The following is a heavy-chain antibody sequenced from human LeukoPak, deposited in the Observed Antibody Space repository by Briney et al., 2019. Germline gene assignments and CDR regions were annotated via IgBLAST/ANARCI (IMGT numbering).Heavy chain of an antibody. V-gene: IGHV3-9*01. CDR1: GFTFDDYA. CDR2: ISWNSGTI. Sequence: GGSLRLSCAASGFTFDDYAMHWVRQAPGKGLEWVSGISWNSGTIYYADSVKGRFTISRDNAKNSLYLQMNSLRAEDTAVYYCAELGITMIGGVWGKGTTVTISS. J-gene: IGHJ6*04. CDR3: AELGITMIGGV. D-gene: IGHD3-10*02.